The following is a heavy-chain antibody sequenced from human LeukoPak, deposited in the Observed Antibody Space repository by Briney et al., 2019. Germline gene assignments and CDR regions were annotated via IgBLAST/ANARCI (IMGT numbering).Heavy chain of an antibody. V-gene: IGHV4-59*01. CDR3: ARGPSSTWSYYMDV. Sequence: PSETLSLTCTVSGGSISTNYWNWIRQPPGKGLEWIGYIYYSGFTNYNPSLKSRVTMSVDTSKNQFSVRLSYVTAADTGVYFCARGPSSTWSYYMDVWGKGTTVTVSS. J-gene: IGHJ6*03. CDR1: GGSISTNY. D-gene: IGHD6-13*01. CDR2: IYYSGFT.